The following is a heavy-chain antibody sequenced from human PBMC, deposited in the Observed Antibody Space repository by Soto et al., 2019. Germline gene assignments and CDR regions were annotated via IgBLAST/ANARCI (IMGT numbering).Heavy chain of an antibody. CDR3: VRSMVRPTGYDGMDV. V-gene: IGHV3-48*01. D-gene: IGHD3-10*01. J-gene: IGHJ6*02. CDR1: GFTFSSYS. Sequence: EVQLVESGGGLVQPGGSLRLSCAASGFTFSSYSMNWVRQAPGKGLEWVSYVSPSSSTIYYADSVRGRFTISRDNGKNSLYLQMNFLRAEDTAVYYCVRSMVRPTGYDGMDVWGQGTTVTVSS. CDR2: VSPSSSTI.